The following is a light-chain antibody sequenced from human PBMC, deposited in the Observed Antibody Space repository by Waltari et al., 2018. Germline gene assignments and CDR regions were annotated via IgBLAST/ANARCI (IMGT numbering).Light chain of an antibody. CDR3: LLHFGGDQLV. V-gene: IGLV7-43*01. CDR1: PGPVARSHY. Sequence: TVVTQEPSLTVSPGGTVTLTCASSPGPVARSHYPSWFQQMPGQAPRALIFSSTNKYSWTPARFSGSLLGGKAALTLSSVQPEDEADYYCLLHFGGDQLVFGGGTRLTVL. J-gene: IGLJ3*02. CDR2: SST.